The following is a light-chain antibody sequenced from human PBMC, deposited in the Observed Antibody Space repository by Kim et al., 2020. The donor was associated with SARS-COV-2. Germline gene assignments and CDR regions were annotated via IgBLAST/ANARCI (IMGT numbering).Light chain of an antibody. CDR3: QKYYSSPFA. CDR1: QSVLDTSNNQIY. Sequence: IAVIQSPDSLAVSLGERATINCRSSQSVLDTSNNQIYLAWYQQKPGQPPKLLISWASIRESGVPDRISGSGSGTDFTLTISSVQAEDVALYYCQKYYSSPFAFGQGTKLEI. J-gene: IGKJ2*01. CDR2: WAS. V-gene: IGKV4-1*01.